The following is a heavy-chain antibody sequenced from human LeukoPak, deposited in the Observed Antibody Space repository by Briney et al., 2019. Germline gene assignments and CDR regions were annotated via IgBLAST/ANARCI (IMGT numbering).Heavy chain of an antibody. CDR1: GFTFSSYS. J-gene: IGHJ5*02. V-gene: IGHV3-7*03. Sequence: PGGSLRLSCAASGFTFSSYSMNWVRQAPGKGLEWAANINQDGSEKNYVDSVKGRFTISRDNAKNSVYLQMNSLRAEDTAVYYCVRGKGWLDPWGQGILVTVSS. CDR2: INQDGSEK. CDR3: VRGKGWLDP.